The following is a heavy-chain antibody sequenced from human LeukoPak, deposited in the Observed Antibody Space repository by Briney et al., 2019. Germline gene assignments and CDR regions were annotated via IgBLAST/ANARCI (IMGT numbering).Heavy chain of an antibody. CDR1: GFNFNSYE. CDR2: ISSGGSTI. CDR3: ARGGYSSSWHIDYFQSYPMDV. Sequence: GGSLRLSCAASGFNFNSYEMNWVRQAPGKGLEWVSFISSGGSTISYADSVKGRFTTSRDNAENFLYLQMNNVRAEDTSIYYCARGGYSSSWHIDYFQSYPMDVWGQGTTVTV. V-gene: IGHV3-48*03. J-gene: IGHJ6*02. D-gene: IGHD6-13*01.